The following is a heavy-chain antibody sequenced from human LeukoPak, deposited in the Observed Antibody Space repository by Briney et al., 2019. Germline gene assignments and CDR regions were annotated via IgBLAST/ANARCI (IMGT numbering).Heavy chain of an antibody. CDR1: GYTFTSYD. D-gene: IGHD6-13*01. CDR3: ARGGSSWYQGGWFDP. CDR2: MNPNSGNT. J-gene: IGHJ5*02. V-gene: IGHV1-8*01. Sequence: ASVKVSCKASGYTFTSYDINWVRQATGQGLEWMGWMNPNSGNTGYAQKFQGRVTTTRNTSISTAYMELSSLRSEDTAVYYCARGGSSWYQGGWFDPWGQGTLVTVSS.